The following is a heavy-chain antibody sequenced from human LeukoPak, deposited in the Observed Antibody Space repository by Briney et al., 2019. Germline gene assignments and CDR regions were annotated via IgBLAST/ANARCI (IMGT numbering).Heavy chain of an antibody. V-gene: IGHV1-46*01. D-gene: IGHD3-16*01. J-gene: IGHJ4*02. CDR3: ARDGGGVSAPGGY. CDR1: GYTFTSYY. CDR2: INPGGRST. Sequence: ASVKVSCKASGYTFTSYYMHWVRQAPGQGLEWMGIINPGGRSTTYAQKFQGRATLTRDTSTSTVYMELSSLRSEDTAVYYCARDGGGVSAPGGYWGQGTLVTVSS.